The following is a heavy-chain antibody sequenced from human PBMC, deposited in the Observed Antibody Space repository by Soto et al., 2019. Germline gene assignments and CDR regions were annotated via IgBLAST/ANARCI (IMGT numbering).Heavy chain of an antibody. CDR1: GFIFRSHA. D-gene: IGHD6-19*01. CDR3: AKDRLYSSLWFPHPLYGMDV. V-gene: IGHV3-23*01. Sequence: PGGSLRLSCAASGFIFRSHAISWVRLAPGKWLGGSSTSSGNGEDTYYSDSVKGQLTISRDNSKNTVYLHMNNLRVEHTAVYYCAKDRLYSSLWFPHPLYGMDVWGQGATVTVSS. J-gene: IGHJ6*02. CDR2: SSGNGEDT.